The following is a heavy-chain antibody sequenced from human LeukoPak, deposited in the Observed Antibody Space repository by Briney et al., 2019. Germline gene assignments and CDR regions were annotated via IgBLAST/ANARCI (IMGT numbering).Heavy chain of an antibody. D-gene: IGHD4/OR15-4a*01. Sequence: PGGSLRLSCAAPNFNFGTYWMTWVRQAPGKGLEWVSGISWNSGSIGYADSVKGRFTISRDNAKNSLYLQMNSLRAEDTALYYCAKDIWSYGEAFDIWGQGTMVTVSS. CDR1: NFNFGTYW. V-gene: IGHV3-9*01. J-gene: IGHJ3*02. CDR3: AKDIWSYGEAFDI. CDR2: ISWNSGSI.